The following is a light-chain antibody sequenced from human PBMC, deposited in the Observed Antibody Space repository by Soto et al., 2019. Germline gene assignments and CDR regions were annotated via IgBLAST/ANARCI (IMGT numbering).Light chain of an antibody. Sequence: DIQMTQSPSTLSASVGDRVTITCRASQSISSWLAWYQQKPGKAPKLLIYDASSLESGVPSRFSGSGSGTEFTLTISSLQPDDFATYYCQKYDRAPRTFGQGTKVDIK. V-gene: IGKV1-5*01. CDR2: DAS. CDR1: QSISSW. CDR3: QKYDRAPRT. J-gene: IGKJ1*01.